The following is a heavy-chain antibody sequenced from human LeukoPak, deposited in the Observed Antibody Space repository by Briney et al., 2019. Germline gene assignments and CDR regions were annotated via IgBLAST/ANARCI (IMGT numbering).Heavy chain of an antibody. CDR3: ARYTTTSVPNWFDP. CDR2: IYYTGST. CDR1: GGSISGYF. J-gene: IGHJ5*02. V-gene: IGHV4-59*08. Sequence: SQTLSLTCTVSGGSISGYFWSWIRQPPGKGLEWMGYIYYTGSTSYNPSLKSRVTISVDTSKNQFSLRLSSVTAADTAVYYCARYTTTSVPNWFDPWGQGTLVTVSS. D-gene: IGHD2/OR15-2a*01.